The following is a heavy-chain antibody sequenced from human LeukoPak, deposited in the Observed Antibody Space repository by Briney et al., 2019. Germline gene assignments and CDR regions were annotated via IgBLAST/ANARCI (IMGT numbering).Heavy chain of an antibody. CDR3: AGDLISGSGSLGY. V-gene: IGHV3-11*04. J-gene: IGHJ4*02. D-gene: IGHD3-10*01. CDR2: ISSSGSTI. Sequence: GGSLRLSCAASGFTFSDYYMSWIRQAPGKGLEWVSYISSSGSTIYYADSVKGRFTISRDNAKNTLYLQMNSLRAEDTAVYYCAGDLISGSGSLGYWGQGTLVTVSS. CDR1: GFTFSDYY.